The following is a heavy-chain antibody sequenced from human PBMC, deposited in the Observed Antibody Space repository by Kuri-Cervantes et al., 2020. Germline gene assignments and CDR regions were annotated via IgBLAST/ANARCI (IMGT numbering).Heavy chain of an antibody. D-gene: IGHD3-22*01. Sequence: SETLSLTCTVSGGSISSYSWSWIRQPPGKGLEWIGYIYHSGSTYYNPSLKSRVTISVDRSKNQFSLKLSSVTAADTAVYYCARHSTTYYYDSSGIGSLIENYYFDYWGQGTLVTVSS. V-gene: IGHV4-30-2*01. J-gene: IGHJ4*02. CDR3: ARHSTTYYYDSSGIGSLIENYYFDY. CDR2: IYHSGST. CDR1: GGSISSYS.